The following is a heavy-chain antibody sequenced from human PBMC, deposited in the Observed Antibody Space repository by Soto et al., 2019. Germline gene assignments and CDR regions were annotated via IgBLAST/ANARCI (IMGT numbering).Heavy chain of an antibody. CDR3: ARQWRYYDSSGYYYFDY. CDR2: IDPSDSYT. Sequence: GESLKISCKGSGYSFTRYWISWVRQMPGKGLEWMGRIDPSDSYTNYSPSFQGHVTISADKSISTAYLQWSSLKASDTAMYYCARQWRYYDSSGYYYFDYWGQGTLVTVSS. CDR1: GYSFTRYW. J-gene: IGHJ4*02. D-gene: IGHD3-22*01. V-gene: IGHV5-10-1*01.